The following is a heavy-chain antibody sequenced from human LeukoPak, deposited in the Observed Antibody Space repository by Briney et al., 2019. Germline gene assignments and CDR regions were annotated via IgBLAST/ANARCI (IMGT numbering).Heavy chain of an antibody. CDR1: GLTVSGNY. CDR2: IYSGGST. Sequence: GGSLRLSCAASGLTVSGNYMSWVRQAPGKGLEWVSVIYSGGSTYYADSVKGRFTVSRDNSKNTLYLQMNSLRAEDTAVYYCARVSRKYSSSWYYFDYWGQGTLVTVSS. D-gene: IGHD6-13*01. CDR3: ARVSRKYSSSWYYFDY. V-gene: IGHV3-66*02. J-gene: IGHJ4*02.